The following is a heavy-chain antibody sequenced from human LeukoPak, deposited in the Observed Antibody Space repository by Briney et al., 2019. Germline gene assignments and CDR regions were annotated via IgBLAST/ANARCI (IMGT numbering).Heavy chain of an antibody. CDR3: AELGITMIGGV. Sequence: GGSLRLSCAASGFTYSSYEMNWVRQAPGKGLEWVSYISSSGSTIYYADSVKGRFTISRDNAKNSLYLQMNRLRAEDTAVYYCAELGITMIGGVWGKGTTVTISS. D-gene: IGHD3-10*02. V-gene: IGHV3-48*03. CDR2: ISSSGSTI. J-gene: IGHJ6*04. CDR1: GFTYSSYE.